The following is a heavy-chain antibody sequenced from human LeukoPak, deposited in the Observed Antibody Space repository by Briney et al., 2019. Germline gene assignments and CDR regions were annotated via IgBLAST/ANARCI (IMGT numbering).Heavy chain of an antibody. J-gene: IGHJ4*02. CDR2: ISAYNGNT. CDR1: GYTFTSYG. Sequence: ASVKVSCKASGYTFTSYGISWVRQAPGQGLGWMGWISAYNGNTNYAQKLQGRVTMNTHTSTSTAHMELRRQGSDDPAVYYCARKWGGYFDYGGQGTLVTVSS. CDR3: ARKWGGYFDY. D-gene: IGHD1-26*01. V-gene: IGHV1-18*01.